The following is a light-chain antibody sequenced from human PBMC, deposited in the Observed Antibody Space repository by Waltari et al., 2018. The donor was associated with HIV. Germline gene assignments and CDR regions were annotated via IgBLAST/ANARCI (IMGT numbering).Light chain of an antibody. J-gene: IGLJ3*02. Sequence: QSALTQSPSASGTPGQRITISCSGRSSNISRNYVYLYKQFPGATPKVLIYKDNARSSGVPDRISGSKSGTSASLLISGLRSDDEADYYCAVWDESLDGWLFGGGTKLTVL. CDR3: AVWDESLDGWL. V-gene: IGLV1-47*01. CDR2: KDN. CDR1: SSNISRNY.